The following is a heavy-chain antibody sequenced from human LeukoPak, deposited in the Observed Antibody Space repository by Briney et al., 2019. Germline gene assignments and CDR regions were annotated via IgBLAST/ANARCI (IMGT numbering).Heavy chain of an antibody. V-gene: IGHV4-4*07. CDR2: IYTSGST. J-gene: IGHJ5*02. CDR3: ARGQLLWFGELKRYNWFDP. Sequence: SETLSLTCTVSGGSISSYYWSWIRQPAGKGLEWIGRIYTSGSTDYNPSLKSRVTISVDTSKNQFSLKLSSVTAADTAVYYCARGQLLWFGELKRYNWFDPWGQGTLVTVSS. CDR1: GGSISSYY. D-gene: IGHD3-10*01.